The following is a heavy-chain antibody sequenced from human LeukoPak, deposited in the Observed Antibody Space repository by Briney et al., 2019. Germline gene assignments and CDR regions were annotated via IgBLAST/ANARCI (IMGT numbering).Heavy chain of an antibody. CDR3: WLGYFDWLLQGSYYYYGMDV. V-gene: IGHV3-7*01. CDR2: IKRDGSET. J-gene: IGHJ6*04. CDR1: GFIFSSQW. Sequence: GGSLRLSCEASGFIFSSQWMSWVRQAPGKGLEWVANIKRDGSETYYVNSVKGRFTISRDNAKNSLYLQMNSLRAEDTAVYYCWLGYFDWLLQGSYYYYGMDVWGKGTTVTVSS. D-gene: IGHD3-9*01.